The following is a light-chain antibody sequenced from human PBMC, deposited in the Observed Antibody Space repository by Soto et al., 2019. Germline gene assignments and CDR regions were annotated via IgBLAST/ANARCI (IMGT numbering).Light chain of an antibody. Sequence: DIQMTQSPSTLSASVGDRVTITCRASQSISSWLAWYQQKPGKAPKLLIYKASSLESGVPSSFSGSGSGTEFTLTISSLQPDDFATYYCQQYNSYSFGQGTKLEIK. CDR2: KAS. V-gene: IGKV1-5*03. CDR3: QQYNSYS. CDR1: QSISSW. J-gene: IGKJ2*01.